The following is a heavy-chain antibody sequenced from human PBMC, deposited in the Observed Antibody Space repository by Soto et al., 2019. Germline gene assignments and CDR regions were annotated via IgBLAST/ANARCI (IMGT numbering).Heavy chain of an antibody. CDR3: SRVSSSWYKDYFDY. Sequence: QVQLVQSGAEVKKPGSSVKVSCKASGGTFSNYAISWVRQAPGQGLEWMGGIIPIFGTTTSAQRFQGRVTITADESTSTDYMELSSLRSEDTAVYYCSRVSSSWYKDYFDYCGQGTLVTVSS. CDR2: IIPIFGTT. V-gene: IGHV1-69*12. CDR1: GGTFSNYA. J-gene: IGHJ4*02. D-gene: IGHD6-13*01.